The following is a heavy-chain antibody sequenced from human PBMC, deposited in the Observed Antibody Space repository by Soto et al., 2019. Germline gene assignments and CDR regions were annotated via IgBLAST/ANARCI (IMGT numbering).Heavy chain of an antibody. CDR3: AKDIGRITIFGVVIIPYYYGMDV. J-gene: IGHJ6*02. CDR2: ISYDGSNK. Sequence: AGGSLRLSCAASGFTFSSYGMHWVRQAPGKGLEWVAVISYDGSNKYYADSVKGRFTISRDNSKNTLYLQMNSLRAEDTAVYYCAKDIGRITIFGVVIIPYYYGMDVWGQGTTVTVSS. V-gene: IGHV3-30*18. D-gene: IGHD3-3*01. CDR1: GFTFSSYG.